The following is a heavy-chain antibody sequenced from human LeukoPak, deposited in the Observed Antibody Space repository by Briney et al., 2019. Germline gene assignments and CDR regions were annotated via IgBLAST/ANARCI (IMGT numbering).Heavy chain of an antibody. J-gene: IGHJ4*02. CDR3: ARGLVATNDY. D-gene: IGHD5-12*01. Sequence: MSSETLSLTCTVSGGSISSSSYYWGWIRQPPGKGLEWIGSIYYSGSTYYNPSLKSRVTISVDTSKNQFSLKLSSVTAADTAVYYCARGLVATNDYWGQGTLVTVSS. V-gene: IGHV4-39*07. CDR2: IYYSGST. CDR1: GGSISSSSYY.